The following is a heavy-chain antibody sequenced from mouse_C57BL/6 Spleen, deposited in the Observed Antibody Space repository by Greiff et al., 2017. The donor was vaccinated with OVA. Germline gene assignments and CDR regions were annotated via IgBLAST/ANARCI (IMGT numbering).Heavy chain of an antibody. D-gene: IGHD2-2*01. Sequence: EVKVVESEGGLVQPGSSMKLSCTASGFTFSDYYMAWVRQVPEKGLEWVANINYDGSSTYYLDSLKSRFIISRDNAKNILYLQMSSLKSEDTATYYCARGYYWYFDVWGTGTTVTVSA. CDR3: ARGYYWYFDV. CDR1: GFTFSDYY. CDR2: INYDGSST. V-gene: IGHV5-16*01. J-gene: IGHJ1*03.